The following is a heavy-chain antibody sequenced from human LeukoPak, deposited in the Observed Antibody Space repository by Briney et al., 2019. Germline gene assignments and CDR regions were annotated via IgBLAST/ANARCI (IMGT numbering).Heavy chain of an antibody. CDR2: IYYSGST. Sequence: SETLSLTCTVSGGSVSSGSYYWSWIRQPPGKGLEWIGYIYYSGSTYYNPSLKSRVTISVDRSKNQFSLKLSSVTAADTAVYYCARAFNSFAYFDYWGQGTLVTVSS. V-gene: IGHV4-61*01. J-gene: IGHJ4*02. CDR1: GGSVSSGSYY. CDR3: ARAFNSFAYFDY. D-gene: IGHD4-23*01.